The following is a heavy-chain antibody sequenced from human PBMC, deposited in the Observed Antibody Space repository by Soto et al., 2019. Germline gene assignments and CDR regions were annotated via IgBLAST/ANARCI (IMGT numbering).Heavy chain of an antibody. V-gene: IGHV1-2*02. Sequence: ASVKVSCKASGYTFTGYYMHWVRQAPGQGLEWMGWINPNSGGTNYAQKFQGRVTMTRDTSISTAYMELSRLRSDDTAVYYRATYYYDSSGYDAFDIWGQGTMVTVSS. CDR2: INPNSGGT. D-gene: IGHD3-22*01. CDR3: ATYYYDSSGYDAFDI. CDR1: GYTFTGYY. J-gene: IGHJ3*02.